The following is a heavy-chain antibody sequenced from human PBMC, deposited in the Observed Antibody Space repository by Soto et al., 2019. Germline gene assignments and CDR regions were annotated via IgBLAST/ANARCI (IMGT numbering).Heavy chain of an antibody. Sequence: SGPTLVNPTQTLTLTCTVSGFSVSARGVGVGWIRQPPGKALEWLGIIYWNDDKRYSPSLKSRLTITKDTSKNQAVLTMTNMDPVDTATYYCAHSPWGAAPDYWGQGTLVTVSS. CDR2: IYWNDDK. J-gene: IGHJ4*02. V-gene: IGHV2-5*01. CDR3: AHSPWGAAPDY. D-gene: IGHD3-16*01. CDR1: GFSVSARGVG.